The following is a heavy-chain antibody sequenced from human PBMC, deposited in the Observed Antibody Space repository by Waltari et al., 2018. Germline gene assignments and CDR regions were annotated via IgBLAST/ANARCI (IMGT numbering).Heavy chain of an antibody. CDR1: GYHFPNFA. D-gene: IGHD1-26*01. J-gene: IGHJ4*02. CDR3: ATRHLLQGLVETAY. V-gene: IGHV1-3*01. Sequence: QVQVLQSGAEVKKPGASVKISCQVSGYHFPNFAVHWVRLAHGQKFQGLGWDNVGVGSTKTSQKFNDRLTFTKDTSATTVYMELRGLTSQDTAVYYCATRHLLQGLVETAYWGQGTQVNVST. CDR2: DNVGVGST.